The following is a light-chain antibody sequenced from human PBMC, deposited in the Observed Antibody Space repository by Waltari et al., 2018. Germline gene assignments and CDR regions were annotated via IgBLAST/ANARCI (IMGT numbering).Light chain of an antibody. J-gene: IGKJ1*01. CDR3: QMYVRLPAT. V-gene: IGKV3-20*01. CDR1: PSVGRS. CDR2: DAF. Sequence: EIVLTPSPGTLSLSPGERVTLSCRASPSVGRSLAWYQQQPGQAPRLLIYDAFTRATGIADRFSGSGSGTDFSLTISRLDPEDFAVYYCQMYVRLPATFGQGTKVEIK.